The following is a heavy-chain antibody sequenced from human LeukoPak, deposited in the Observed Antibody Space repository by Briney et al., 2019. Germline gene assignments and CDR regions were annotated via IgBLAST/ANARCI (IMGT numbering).Heavy chain of an antibody. CDR3: ARAGEVYNSGSYLEY. CDR2: FIPVFGPA. Sequence: SVKVSCKASGGTFSNYAVSWVRQAPGQGLEWMGGFIPVFGPANYAQKFQGSVKITADESTSTAYMELSSLRSEDTAVYYCARAGEVYNSGSYLEYWGQGTLVTASS. J-gene: IGHJ4*02. D-gene: IGHD6-19*01. V-gene: IGHV1-69*13. CDR1: GGTFSNYA.